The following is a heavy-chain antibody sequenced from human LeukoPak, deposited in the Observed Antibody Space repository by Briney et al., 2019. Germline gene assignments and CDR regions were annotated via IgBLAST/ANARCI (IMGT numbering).Heavy chain of an antibody. CDR3: ARAGVGYCSSTSCYAHDAFDI. J-gene: IGHJ3*02. V-gene: IGHV1-46*01. D-gene: IGHD2-2*01. Sequence: GGSLRLSCAASGYTFTSYYMHWVRQAPGQGLEWMGIINPSGGSTSYAQKFQGRVTMTRDTSTSTVYMELSSLRSEDTAVYYCARAGVGYCSSTSCYAHDAFDIWGQGTMVTVSS. CDR1: GYTFTSYY. CDR2: INPSGGST.